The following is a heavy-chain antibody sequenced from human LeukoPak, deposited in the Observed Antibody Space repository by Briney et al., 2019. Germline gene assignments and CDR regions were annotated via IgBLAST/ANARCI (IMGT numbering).Heavy chain of an antibody. CDR1: GFTFSSYS. CDR3: ARDGGSSGTGAYYMDV. Sequence: PGGSLRLSCVASGFTFSSYSMNWVRQAPGKGLEWVSSISSGSNYMYYADSVKGRFTISRDNAKNSLYLQMNSLRADDTAVYYCARDGGSSGTGAYYMDVWGKGTTVTVSS. D-gene: IGHD2-15*01. V-gene: IGHV3-21*01. J-gene: IGHJ6*03. CDR2: ISSGSNYM.